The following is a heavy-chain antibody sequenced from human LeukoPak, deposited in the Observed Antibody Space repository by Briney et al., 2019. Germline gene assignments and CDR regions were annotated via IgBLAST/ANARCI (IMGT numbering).Heavy chain of an antibody. CDR2: IYYSGST. CDR3: ARVGRHYDILTGYYGGWFDP. D-gene: IGHD3-9*01. V-gene: IGHV4-39*01. Sequence: SETLSLTCTVSGGSISSSSYYWGWIRQPPGKGLEWLGSIYYSGSTYYNPSLKSRVTISVDTSKNQFSLKLSSLTAADTAVYYCARVGRHYDILTGYYGGWFDPWGQGTLVTVSS. CDR1: GGSISSSSYY. J-gene: IGHJ5*02.